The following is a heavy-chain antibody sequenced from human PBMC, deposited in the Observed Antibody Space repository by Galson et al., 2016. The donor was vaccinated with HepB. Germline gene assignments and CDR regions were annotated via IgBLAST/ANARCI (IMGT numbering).Heavy chain of an antibody. D-gene: IGHD3-16*01. CDR3: AYRRSSWGTEYFHH. CDR2: IYWDDDK. V-gene: IGHV2-5*02. Sequence: PALVKPTQTLTLTCSFSGFSLNTSAVAVGWIRQSPGKALEWLALIYWDDDKRYSPSLKSRLTINKDTSKNEVVLIMTSMDPVDTGTYFCAYRRSSWGTEYFHHWGQGTLVTVSS. J-gene: IGHJ1*01. CDR1: GFSLNTSAVA.